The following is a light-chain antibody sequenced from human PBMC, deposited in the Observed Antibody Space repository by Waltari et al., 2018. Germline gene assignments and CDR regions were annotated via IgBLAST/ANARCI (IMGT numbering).Light chain of an antibody. CDR1: SSDIGAYNA. Sequence: QSALTQPASVSGSPGQSITISCTGTSSDIGAYNAVSWYQQHPGKAPKVVIYAVHKRPSGVSNRFSGSMSGNTASLTISGLQTEDEADYYCSSKTTRDTRFGGGTKLTVL. CDR2: AVH. CDR3: SSKTTRDTR. J-gene: IGLJ2*01. V-gene: IGLV2-14*03.